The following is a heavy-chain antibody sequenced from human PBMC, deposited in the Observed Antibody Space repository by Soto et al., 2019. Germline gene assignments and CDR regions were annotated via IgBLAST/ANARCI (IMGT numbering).Heavy chain of an antibody. CDR2: ISTDGSIT. V-gene: IGHV3-74*01. J-gene: IGHJ4*02. CDR1: GLIFRNYR. CDR3: ARDTDGLHY. Sequence: GRPLRLSYAASGLIFRNYRMHWVRQAPGKGLVWVSCISTDGSITNYADSVKDRFTVSRDNAKNTLYLQMDSLRAEDTALYYCARDTDGLHYWGQGTMVPVSS.